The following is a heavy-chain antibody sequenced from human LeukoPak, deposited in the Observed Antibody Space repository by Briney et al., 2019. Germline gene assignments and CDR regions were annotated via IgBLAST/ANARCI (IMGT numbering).Heavy chain of an antibody. CDR1: GGSISSNNYY. V-gene: IGHV4-31*03. CDR2: IYYSGST. Sequence: SETLSLTCSVSGGSISSNNYYWDWIRQHPGKGLEWIGYIYYSGSTYYNPSLKSRVTISVDTSKNQFSLKLSSVTAADTAVYYCARVGSGSDLDYWGQGTLVTVSS. CDR3: ARVGSGSDLDY. D-gene: IGHD6-19*01. J-gene: IGHJ4*02.